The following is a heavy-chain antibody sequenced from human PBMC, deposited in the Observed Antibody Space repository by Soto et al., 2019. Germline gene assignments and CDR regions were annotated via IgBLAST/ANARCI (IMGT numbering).Heavy chain of an antibody. V-gene: IGHV3-7*01. Sequence: PGGSLRLSCAASGFTFSSYWMRWVRQAPGKGLEWVANIKQDGSEKYYVDSVKGRFTISRDSAKNSLYLQMNSLRAEDTAVYYCARGSPAAIHYYYGMDVWGRGTTVTVSS. CDR3: ARGSPAAIHYYYGMDV. CDR2: IKQDGSEK. CDR1: GFTFSSYW. J-gene: IGHJ6*02. D-gene: IGHD2-2*01.